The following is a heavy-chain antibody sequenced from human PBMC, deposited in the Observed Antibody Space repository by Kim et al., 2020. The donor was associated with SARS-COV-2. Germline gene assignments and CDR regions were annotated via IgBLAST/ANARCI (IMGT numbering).Heavy chain of an antibody. CDR3: ARDNRVAEWEPPYYYYGMDV. Sequence: GGSLRLSCAASGFTFSGYGMHWVRQAPGKGLEWVAVIWYDGSNKYYADSVKGRFTISRDNSKNTLYLQMNSLRAEDTAVYYCARDNRVAEWEPPYYYYGMDVWGQGTTVTVSS. CDR1: GFTFSGYG. V-gene: IGHV3-33*01. D-gene: IGHD1-26*01. J-gene: IGHJ6*02. CDR2: IWYDGSNK.